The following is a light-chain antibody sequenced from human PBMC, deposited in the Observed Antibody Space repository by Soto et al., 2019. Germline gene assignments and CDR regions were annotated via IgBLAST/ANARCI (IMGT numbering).Light chain of an antibody. J-gene: IGKJ1*01. V-gene: IGKV1-5*01. CDR1: QSISNW. CDR2: DAS. CDR3: QQYNSYWT. Sequence: DIQMTQSPSTLSASVGDRVTITCRASQSISNWLAWYQQKPGKAPKLLIYDASSLESGVPSRFSGSGSGTEFTLTISSLQPDDFATYYCQQYNSYWTFGQGTKVEI.